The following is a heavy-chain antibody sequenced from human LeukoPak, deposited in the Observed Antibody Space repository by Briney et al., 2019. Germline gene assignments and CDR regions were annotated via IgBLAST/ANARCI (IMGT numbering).Heavy chain of an antibody. CDR1: GGSISSYY. Sequence: PSETLSLTCTVSGGSISSYYWSWIRQPPGKGLEWIGYIYYSGSTNYNPSLKSRVTISVDTSKNQFSLKLSSVTAADTAVYYCATPPSAYYDFWSGSWGQGTLVTVSS. J-gene: IGHJ5*02. CDR3: ATPPSAYYDFWSGS. D-gene: IGHD3-3*01. CDR2: IYYSGST. V-gene: IGHV4-59*12.